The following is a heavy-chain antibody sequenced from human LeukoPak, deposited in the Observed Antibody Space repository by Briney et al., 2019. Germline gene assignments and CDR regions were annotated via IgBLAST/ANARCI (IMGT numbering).Heavy chain of an antibody. CDR1: GFTFSSYS. CDR3: ARRAGNSSAYDY. J-gene: IGHJ4*02. Sequence: PGGSLRFSCAASGFTFSSYSMNWVRQAPGKGLEWVSSITTSSYIYYADSVKGRFTISRDNAKNSLYLQMNSLRAEDTAVYYCARRAGNSSAYDYWGQGTLVTVSS. CDR2: ITTSSYI. D-gene: IGHD3-22*01. V-gene: IGHV3-21*01.